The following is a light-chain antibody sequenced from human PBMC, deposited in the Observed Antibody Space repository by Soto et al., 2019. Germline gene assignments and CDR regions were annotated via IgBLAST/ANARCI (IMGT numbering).Light chain of an antibody. J-gene: IGKJ2*01. Sequence: DIQMTQSPSSLSASVGDRVTITCRASQSITTYLNWYRQKPGKAPNLLIFDASTLQTGVPSRFSGSGSGTEFTLTISSLLPEDSATYYCQQYNTNWGYTFGPGTKLEIK. V-gene: IGKV1-39*01. CDR3: QQYNTNWGYT. CDR1: QSITTY. CDR2: DAS.